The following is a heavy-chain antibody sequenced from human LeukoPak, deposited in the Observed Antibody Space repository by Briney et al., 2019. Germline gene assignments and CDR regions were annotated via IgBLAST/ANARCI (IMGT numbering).Heavy chain of an antibody. J-gene: IGHJ4*02. CDR1: GGSISSYY. CDR2: IYYSGST. Sequence: SETLSLTCTVSGGSISSYYWSWIRQPPGKGLEWIGYIYYSGSTNYNPSLKSRFTISVDTSKNQFSLKLSSVTAADTAVYYCASGGGRYYDSSGYIGYWGQGTLVTVSS. V-gene: IGHV4-59*01. CDR3: ASGGGRYYDSSGYIGY. D-gene: IGHD3-22*01.